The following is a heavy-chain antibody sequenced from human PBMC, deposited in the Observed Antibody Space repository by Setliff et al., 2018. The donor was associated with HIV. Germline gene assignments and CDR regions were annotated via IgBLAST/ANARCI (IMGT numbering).Heavy chain of an antibody. J-gene: IGHJ4*02. CDR2: IKEDGSEK. Sequence: PGGSLRLSCAASGFTFSSYWMSWVRQAPGKGLEWVANIKEDGSEKYYVDSVKGRFTISRDNARTSLYLEMNSLRAEDTAVYYCAGSRGYFVQADWGQGTLVTVSS. CDR1: GFTFSSYW. V-gene: IGHV3-7*01. D-gene: IGHD1-1*01. CDR3: AGSRGYFVQAD.